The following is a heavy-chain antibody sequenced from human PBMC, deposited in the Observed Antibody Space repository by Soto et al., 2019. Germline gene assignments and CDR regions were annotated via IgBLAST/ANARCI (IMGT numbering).Heavy chain of an antibody. Sequence: SETLSLTCTVSGGSISSGGYYWSWIRQHPGKGLEWIGYIYYSGSTYYNPSLKSRVTISVDTSKNQFSLKLSSVTAADTAVYYCARDPRVITMVREYDEKMDYYYYGMDVWGQGTTVTVSS. V-gene: IGHV4-31*03. CDR1: GGSISSGGYY. J-gene: IGHJ6*02. CDR3: ARDPRVITMVREYDEKMDYYYYGMDV. CDR2: IYYSGST. D-gene: IGHD3-10*01.